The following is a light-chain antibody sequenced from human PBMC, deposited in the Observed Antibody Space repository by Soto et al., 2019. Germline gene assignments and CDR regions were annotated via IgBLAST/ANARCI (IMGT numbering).Light chain of an antibody. CDR1: QDISNY. CDR2: DAS. Sequence: DIQMTQSPSSLSASVGDRVTITCQASQDISNYLYWYQQKPGKAPKLLIYDASNLETGVPSRFSRSGAGTDFTFAISSLQPEDIATYYCQQYDNLPRYTFGQGTKLEIK. J-gene: IGKJ2*01. V-gene: IGKV1-33*01. CDR3: QQYDNLPRYT.